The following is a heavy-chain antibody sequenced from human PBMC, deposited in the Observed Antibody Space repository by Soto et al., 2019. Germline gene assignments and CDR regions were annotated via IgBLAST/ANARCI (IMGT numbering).Heavy chain of an antibody. J-gene: IGHJ4*02. V-gene: IGHV4-34*01. Sequence: QVQLQQWGAGLLKPSETLSRTCAVYGGSLSGYYWSWIRQPPGKGLEWIGEINDSGSTNYNPSFKTRVALSPNTSQHQFSLKLPSVTAADTAVYYCARRVTMQYYFDSWGQGTLVPVSS. CDR3: ARRVTMQYYFDS. D-gene: IGHD2-2*01. CDR2: INDSGST. CDR1: GGSLSGYY.